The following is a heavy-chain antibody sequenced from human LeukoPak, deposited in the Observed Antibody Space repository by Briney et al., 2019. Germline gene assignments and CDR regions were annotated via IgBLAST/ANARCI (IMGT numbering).Heavy chain of an antibody. Sequence: ASVKVSCKASGYTFTGYYIHWVRQAPGQGLEWMGWISAYNGNTNYAQKLQGRVTMTTDTSTSTAYMELRSLRSDDTAVYYCARTSRELRFDPWGQGTLVTVSS. CDR2: ISAYNGNT. J-gene: IGHJ5*02. D-gene: IGHD1-7*01. CDR3: ARTSRELRFDP. CDR1: GYTFTGYY. V-gene: IGHV1-18*04.